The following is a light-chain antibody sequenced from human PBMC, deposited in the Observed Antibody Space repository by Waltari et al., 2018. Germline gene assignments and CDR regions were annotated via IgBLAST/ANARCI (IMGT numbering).Light chain of an antibody. Sequence: DIQMTQSPSTLAASSGARITITCRASQNINTWLAWYQQKPGKAPELLIEKASVLQSGVPSRFSGSGSGTEFTLTVTSLQPDDSATYFCQQYNSDLYTFGQGTKLEIK. V-gene: IGKV1-5*03. CDR3: QQYNSDLYT. J-gene: IGKJ2*01. CDR2: KAS. CDR1: QNINTW.